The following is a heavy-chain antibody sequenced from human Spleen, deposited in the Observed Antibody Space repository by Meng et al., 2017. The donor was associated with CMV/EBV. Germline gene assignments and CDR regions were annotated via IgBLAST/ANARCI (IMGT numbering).Heavy chain of an antibody. CDR2: ISYDGSNK. CDR1: GFTFSSYA. J-gene: IGHJ4*02. D-gene: IGHD3-16*01. CDR3: TRVSGETDGA. Sequence: GESLKISCAASGFTFSSYAMHWVRQAPGKGLEWVAVISYDGSNKYYADSVKGRFTISRDNSKNTLYLQMNSLRAEDTAVYYCTRVSGETDGAWGQGTLVTVSS. V-gene: IGHV3-30-3*01.